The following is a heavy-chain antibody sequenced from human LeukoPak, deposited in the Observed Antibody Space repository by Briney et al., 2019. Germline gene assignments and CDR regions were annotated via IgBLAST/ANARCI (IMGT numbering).Heavy chain of an antibody. V-gene: IGHV4-34*01. J-gene: IGHJ5*02. CDR1: GGSFSGYY. CDR2: INHSGST. CDR3: ARLAGNWFDP. Sequence: SETLSLTCAVYGGSFSGYYWSWIRQPPGKGLEWIGEINHSGSTNYNPSLKGRVTISVDTSKNQFSLKLSSVTAADTAVYYCARLAGNWFDPWGQGTLVTVSS.